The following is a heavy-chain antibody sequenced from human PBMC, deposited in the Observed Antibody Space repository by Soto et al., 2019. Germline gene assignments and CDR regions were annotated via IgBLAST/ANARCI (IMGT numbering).Heavy chain of an antibody. CDR2: IYSGGGT. J-gene: IGHJ6*02. Sequence: GSLRLSCAASGFTFSSYWMHWVRQAPGKGLEWVSVIYSGGGTYYADSVKGRFSLSRDSSKNTLYLQMNSLRAEDTAVYYCAGNSSSSPYYYGMDVWGQGTTVTVSS. CDR3: AGNSSSSPYYYGMDV. V-gene: IGHV3-53*01. CDR1: GFTFSSYW. D-gene: IGHD6-6*01.